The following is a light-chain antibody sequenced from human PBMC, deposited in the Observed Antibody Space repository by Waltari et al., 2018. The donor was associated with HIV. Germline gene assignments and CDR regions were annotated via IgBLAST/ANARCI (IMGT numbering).Light chain of an antibody. V-gene: IGLV2-23*02. CDR1: SSDVGSYNL. Sequence: QSALTQPASVSGSPGQSITISCTGTSSDVGSYNLVSWYQQHPGKAPKLMIYEVSKRPSGGSNRFSGSKAGNTASLTISGRQAEDEAEYYCCSYAGSRGVVFGGGTKLTVL. CDR2: EVS. J-gene: IGLJ2*01. CDR3: CSYAGSRGVV.